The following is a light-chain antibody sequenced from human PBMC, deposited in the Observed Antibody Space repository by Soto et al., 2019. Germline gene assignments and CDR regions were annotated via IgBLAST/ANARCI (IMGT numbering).Light chain of an antibody. J-gene: IGLJ1*01. Sequence: QSVLTQPPSASGTSGQRVTISCSGSSSNIGINTVNWYQQLPGMGPKLLIYNNDQRPSGVPDRFSGSKSGTSASLAISGLQSDDEADYYCAAWDDRLNGFDVFGTGTKVTVL. V-gene: IGLV1-44*01. CDR3: AAWDDRLNGFDV. CDR2: NND. CDR1: SSNIGINT.